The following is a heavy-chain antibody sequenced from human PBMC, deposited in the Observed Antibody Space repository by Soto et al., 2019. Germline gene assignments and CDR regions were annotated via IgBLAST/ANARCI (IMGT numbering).Heavy chain of an antibody. J-gene: IGHJ4*02. CDR1: GFTFSSYA. V-gene: IGHV3-30*09. Sequence: PGGSLRLSCAASGFTFSSYAMHWVRQAPGKGLEWVALISYDGSNKYYADSVKGRFAISRDNSKNTLYLQMNSARVEDTAVYYCVRGDGDRYDGHGYLGRHWGQGSLVT. CDR3: VRGDGDRYDGHGYLGRH. CDR2: ISYDGSNK. D-gene: IGHD2-21*01.